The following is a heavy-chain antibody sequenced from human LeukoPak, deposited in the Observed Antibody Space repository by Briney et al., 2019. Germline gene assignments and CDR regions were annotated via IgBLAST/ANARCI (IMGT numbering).Heavy chain of an antibody. V-gene: IGHV4-4*07. CDR2: IYSSGST. CDR3: ARYRVVPAAMDV. Sequence: SETLSLTCTVSGDSITNYYWSWIRQSDGKGLEWIGRIYSSGSTNYNPSLKSRVTMSVDTSKNQFSLQLTSVTAADTAIYYCARYRVVPAAMDVWGHGTTVTVSS. D-gene: IGHD2-2*01. CDR1: GDSITNYY. J-gene: IGHJ6*02.